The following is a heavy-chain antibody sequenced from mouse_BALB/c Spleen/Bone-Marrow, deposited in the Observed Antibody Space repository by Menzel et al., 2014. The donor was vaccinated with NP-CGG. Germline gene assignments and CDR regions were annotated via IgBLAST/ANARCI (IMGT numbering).Heavy chain of an antibody. CDR2: IYPGGGHI. J-gene: IGHJ4*01. D-gene: IGHD2-3*01. V-gene: IGHV1-63*01. CDR3: ARRDYDGYPYASDY. Sequence: VQLQQSGAELVRPGTSVKISCKASGYAFTNYWLGWVKQRPGHGLEWIGNIYPGGGHIYYNEKFKGKATLTADKSSSTAYMQLSSLTSEDSAVYFCARRDYDGYPYASDYWGQGTSVTVSS. CDR1: GYAFTNYW.